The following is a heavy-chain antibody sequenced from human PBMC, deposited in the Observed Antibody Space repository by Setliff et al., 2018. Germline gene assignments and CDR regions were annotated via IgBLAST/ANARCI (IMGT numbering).Heavy chain of an antibody. J-gene: IGHJ6*03. V-gene: IGHV3-7*01. CDR2: IKQDGSQK. CDR3: TRDLSPYDSSGYYTYYYYYMDV. D-gene: IGHD3-22*01. CDR1: GFTFSRYW. Sequence: GGSLRLSCAASGFTFSRYWMIWVRQAPGRGLEWVANIKQDGSQKYYVDSVKGRFTISRDNARNSLYLQMNSLRAEDTAVYYCTRDLSPYDSSGYYTYYYYYMDVWGKGTTVTVSS.